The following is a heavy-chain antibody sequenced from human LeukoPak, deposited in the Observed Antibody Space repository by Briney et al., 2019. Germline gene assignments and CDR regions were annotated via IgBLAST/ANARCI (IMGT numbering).Heavy chain of an antibody. CDR2: IYYSGST. D-gene: IGHD3-10*01. J-gene: IGHJ4*02. CDR1: GGSISSSSYY. V-gene: IGHV4-39*01. CDR3: ARNLNYYGSGSYYIPFDY. Sequence: RTSETLSLTCTVSGGSISSSSYYWGWIRQPPGKGLEWIGSIYYSGSTYYNPSLKSRVTISVDTSKNQFSLKLSSVTAADTAVYYCARNLNYYGSGSYYIPFDYWGQGTLVTVSS.